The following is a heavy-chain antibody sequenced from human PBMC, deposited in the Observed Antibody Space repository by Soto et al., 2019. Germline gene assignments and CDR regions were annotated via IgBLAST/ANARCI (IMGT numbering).Heavy chain of an antibody. CDR2: IKSKSDGGTT. J-gene: IGHJ5*02. CDR1: VFTFSDAW. CDR3: TADLWRIAVVVGSTGYFNP. V-gene: IGHV3-15*01. D-gene: IGHD2-15*01. Sequence: PRGSLRLSCAASVFTFSDAWMSWVRQASGRGLDLVGRIKSKSDGGTTEYAAPVRGRFTISRDDSKNTLYLQMNSLKTEDTAVYYCTADLWRIAVVVGSTGYFNPWGQGTPVTVSS.